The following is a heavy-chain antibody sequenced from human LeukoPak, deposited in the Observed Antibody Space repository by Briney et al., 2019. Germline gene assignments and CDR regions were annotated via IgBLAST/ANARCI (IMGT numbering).Heavy chain of an antibody. J-gene: IGHJ4*02. D-gene: IGHD3-10*01. Sequence: SETLSLTCAVYGWSFSGYYLSWIRQPPGKGLEWIGEINHSGSTNYNPPLKSGVTITVDTSKNQFSLKLSSVTAADTAVYYCARRNPSYGYGSGSYKLVYYFDYWGQGTLVTVSS. V-gene: IGHV4-34*01. CDR1: GWSFSGYY. CDR3: ARRNPSYGYGSGSYKLVYYFDY. CDR2: INHSGST.